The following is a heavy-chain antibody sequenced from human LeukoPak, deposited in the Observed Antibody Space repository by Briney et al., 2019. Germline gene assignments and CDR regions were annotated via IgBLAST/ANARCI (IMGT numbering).Heavy chain of an antibody. J-gene: IGHJ3*02. D-gene: IGHD5/OR15-5a*01. V-gene: IGHV1-8*01. CDR2: MNPNSGNT. CDR1: GYTFTSYD. Sequence: GASVKVSCKASGYTFTSYDINWVRQATGQGLEWMGWMNPNSGNTGYAQKFQGRVTMTRNTSISTAYMELSSLRSEDTAVYYCARGLYEVFLLSGPRNDAFDIWGQGTMVTVSS. CDR3: ARGLYEVFLLSGPRNDAFDI.